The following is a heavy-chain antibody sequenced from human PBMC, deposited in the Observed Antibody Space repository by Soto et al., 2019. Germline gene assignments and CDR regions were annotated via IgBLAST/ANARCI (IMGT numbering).Heavy chain of an antibody. CDR1: GGSFSGYY. J-gene: IGHJ4*02. CDR3: ARDHYGDYSELDC. Sequence: SETLSLTCAVYGGSFSGYYWSWIRQPPGKGLEWIGEINHSGSTNYNPSLKSRVTISVDTSKNQFSLKLSSVTAADTAVYYCARDHYGDYSELDCWGQGTLVT. CDR2: INHSGST. D-gene: IGHD4-17*01. V-gene: IGHV4-34*01.